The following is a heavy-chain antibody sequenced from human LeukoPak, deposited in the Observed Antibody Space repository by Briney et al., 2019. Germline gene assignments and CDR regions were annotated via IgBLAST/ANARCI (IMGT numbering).Heavy chain of an antibody. CDR3: VREAKKGRGYSYGTSDGAFDI. J-gene: IGHJ3*02. V-gene: IGHV1-2*02. D-gene: IGHD5-18*01. CDR1: GYTFTGYY. Sequence: ASVKVSCKASGYTFTGYYMHWVRQAPGQGLEWMGWINPNSGGTNYAQKFQGRVTMTRDTSISTAYMELSRLRSDDTAVYYCVREAKKGRGYSYGTSDGAFDIWGQGTMVTVSS. CDR2: INPNSGGT.